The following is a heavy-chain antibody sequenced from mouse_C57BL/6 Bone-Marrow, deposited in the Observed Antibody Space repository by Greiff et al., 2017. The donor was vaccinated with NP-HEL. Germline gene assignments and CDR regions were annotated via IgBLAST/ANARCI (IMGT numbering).Heavy chain of an antibody. CDR2: IHPNSGST. V-gene: IGHV1-64*01. D-gene: IGHD1-1*01. Sequence: QVQLQQSGAELVKPGASVKLSCKASGYTFTSYWMHWVKQRPGQGLEWIGMIHPNSGSTNYNEKFKSKATLTVDKSSSTAYMQLSSLTSEDSAVYYCARPLYYYGSSYGFDYWGQGTTLTVSS. CDR3: ARPLYYYGSSYGFDY. J-gene: IGHJ2*01. CDR1: GYTFTSYW.